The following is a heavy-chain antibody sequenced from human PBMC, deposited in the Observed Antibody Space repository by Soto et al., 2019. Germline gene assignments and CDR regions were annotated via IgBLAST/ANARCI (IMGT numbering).Heavy chain of an antibody. J-gene: IGHJ4*02. CDR1: GFTFSSHA. D-gene: IGHD6-13*01. CDR2: LSDSGGST. V-gene: IGHV3-23*01. CDR3: AKVSSSWYSGFFDL. Sequence: GSLRLSCTASGFTFSSHAMTWVRQAPGKGLEWVSGLSDSGGSTYYADSVKGRFTISRDNSMNTLYLQMNTLRAEDTAVYYCAKVSSSWYSGFFDLWGQGTLVTVSS.